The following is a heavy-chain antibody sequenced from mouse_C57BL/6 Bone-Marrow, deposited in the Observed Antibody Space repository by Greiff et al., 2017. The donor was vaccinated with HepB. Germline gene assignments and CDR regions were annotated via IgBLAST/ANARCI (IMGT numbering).Heavy chain of an antibody. CDR1: GFTFSNYW. V-gene: IGHV6-3*01. CDR2: IRLKSDNYAT. J-gene: IGHJ4*01. D-gene: IGHD3-1*01. Sequence: EVKVEESGGGLVQPGGSMKLSCVASGFTFSNYWMNWVRQSPEKGLEWVAQIRLKSDNYATHYAESVKGRFTISRDDSKSIVYLQMNNLRAEDTGIYYCTALFGYAMDYWGQGTSVTVSS. CDR3: TALFGYAMDY.